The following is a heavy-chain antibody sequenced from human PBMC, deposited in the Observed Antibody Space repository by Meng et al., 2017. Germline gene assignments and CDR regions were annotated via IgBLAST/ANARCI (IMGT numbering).Heavy chain of an antibody. CDR3: ARVVVVGWFDP. J-gene: IGHJ5*02. CDR2: IYHSGST. V-gene: IGHV4-38-2*01. CDR1: GYSISSGYY. D-gene: IGHD2-15*01. Sequence: GSLRLSCAVSGYSISSGYYWGWIRQPPGKGLEWIGSIYHSGSTYYNPSLKSRVTISVDTSKNQFSLKLSSVTAADTAVYYCARVVVVGWFDPWGQGTLVTVSS.